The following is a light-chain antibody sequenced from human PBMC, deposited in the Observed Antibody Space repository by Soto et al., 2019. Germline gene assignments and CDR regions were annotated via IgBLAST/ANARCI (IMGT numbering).Light chain of an antibody. V-gene: IGLV2-23*02. Sequence: QSALTQPASVSGSPGQPITISCTGTSSDVGDYNLVSWYQQHPGKAPKLIIYEVTKRPSGVSNRFSASKSGNTASLTISGLQGEDEADYYCCSYAGATTFEVFGGGTKLTVL. CDR3: CSYAGATTFEV. CDR1: SSDVGDYNL. J-gene: IGLJ2*01. CDR2: EVT.